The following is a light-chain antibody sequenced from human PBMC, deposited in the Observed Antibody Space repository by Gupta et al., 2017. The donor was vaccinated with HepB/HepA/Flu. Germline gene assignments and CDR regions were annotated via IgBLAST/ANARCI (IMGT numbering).Light chain of an antibody. Sequence: SALTQPASVSGSPGQSITVPCTGTSNDIGTYYSVSWYQQSPGKVPKLILYNVSHRPSGISSRFSGSKSGNTASLTISGLQAEDEADYFCSCFATANTHVIFGGGTRLTIL. CDR2: NVS. V-gene: IGLV2-14*03. CDR3: SCFATANTHVI. CDR1: SNDIGTYYS. J-gene: IGLJ2*01.